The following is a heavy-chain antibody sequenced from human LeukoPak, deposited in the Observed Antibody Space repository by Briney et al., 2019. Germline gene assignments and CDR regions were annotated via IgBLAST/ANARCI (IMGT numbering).Heavy chain of an antibody. CDR3: ARVIRGGSWPSKGGLGY. V-gene: IGHV1-2*02. Sequence: GASVKVSCKASGYTFTGYYMHWVRQAPGQGLEWMGWINPNSGGTNYAQKFQGRVTMTRDTSISTAYMELSRLRSDDTAVYYCARVIRGGSWPSKGGLGYWGQGTLVTVSS. CDR1: GYTFTGYY. J-gene: IGHJ4*02. CDR2: INPNSGGT. D-gene: IGHD2-15*01.